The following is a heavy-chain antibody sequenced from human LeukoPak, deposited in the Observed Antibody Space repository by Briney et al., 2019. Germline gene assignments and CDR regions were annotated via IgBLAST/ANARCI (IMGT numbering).Heavy chain of an antibody. J-gene: IGHJ4*02. V-gene: IGHV1-2*02. CDR2: INPNSGGT. D-gene: IGHD3-16*01. CDR1: GYTFTGYY. CDR3: ARDGERWLRALTRAWGGSYLDY. Sequence: ASVKVSCKASGYTFTGYYMHWVQQAPGQGLEWMGWINPNSGGTNYAQKFQGRVTMTGDTSISTAYMELSRLRSDDTAVYYCARDGERWLRALTRAWGGSYLDYWGQGTLVTVSS.